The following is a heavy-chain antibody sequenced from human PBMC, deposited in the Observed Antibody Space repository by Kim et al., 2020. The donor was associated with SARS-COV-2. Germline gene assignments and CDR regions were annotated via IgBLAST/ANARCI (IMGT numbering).Heavy chain of an antibody. J-gene: IGHJ4*02. Sequence: GGSLRLSCAASGFTFSTYWMHWVRQAPGKGLVWVSRIKSDGTSTSYADPVKGRLTISRDNTKSTLLLQMNSLRADDTAVYYCFWLSGGYWGQGTLVTVSS. CDR3: FWLSGGY. CDR2: IKSDGTST. CDR1: GFTFSTYW. V-gene: IGHV3-74*01. D-gene: IGHD3-3*01.